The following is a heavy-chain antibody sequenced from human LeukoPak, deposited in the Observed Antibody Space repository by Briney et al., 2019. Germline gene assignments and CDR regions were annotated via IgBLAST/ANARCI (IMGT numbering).Heavy chain of an antibody. CDR2: IYYTGPT. CDR3: ARRPIAAGNNRFDP. CDR1: GGSISSAAYY. J-gene: IGHJ5*02. Sequence: PSETLSLTCTASGGSISSAAYYWGRDRQPPAKGLDWIVSIYYTGPTYYSPSLHTRATFSFDTPKNQLSLNLTSVTATDTAVYFSARRPIAAGNNRFDPWGQGTLVTVSS. V-gene: IGHV4-39*01. D-gene: IGHD6-13*01.